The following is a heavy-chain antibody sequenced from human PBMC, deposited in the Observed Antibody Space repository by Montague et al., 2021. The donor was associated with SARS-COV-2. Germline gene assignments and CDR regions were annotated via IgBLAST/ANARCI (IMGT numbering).Heavy chain of an antibody. CDR1: GGSISSYY. CDR2: IYYSGST. V-gene: IGHV4-59*01. J-gene: IGHJ4*02. Sequence: SETLSLTCTVSGGSISSYYWSWIRQPPGKGLEWIGYIYYSGSTNXNPSLKSRVTILVDMSKNQFSLKLSSVTAADTAVYYCARGMGGSYLYYFDYWGQGTLVIVSS. D-gene: IGHD1-26*01. CDR3: ARGMGGSYLYYFDY.